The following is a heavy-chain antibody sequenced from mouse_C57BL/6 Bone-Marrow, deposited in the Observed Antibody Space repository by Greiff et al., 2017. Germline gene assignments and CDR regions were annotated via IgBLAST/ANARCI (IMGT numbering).Heavy chain of an antibody. CDR1: GYAFSSSW. CDR3: ARRGAYYSYYYAMDY. Sequence: QVQLKQSGPELVKPGASVTISCKASGYAFSSSWMNWVKQRPGKGLEWIGRIYPGDGDTNYNGKFKGKATLTADKSSSTAYMQLSSLTSEDSAVYFCARRGAYYSYYYAMDYWGQGTSVTVSS. J-gene: IGHJ4*01. V-gene: IGHV1-82*01. D-gene: IGHD2-12*01. CDR2: IYPGDGDT.